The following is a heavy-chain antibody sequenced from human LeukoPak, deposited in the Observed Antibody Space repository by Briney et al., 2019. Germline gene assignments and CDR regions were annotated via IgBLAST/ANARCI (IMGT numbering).Heavy chain of an antibody. CDR2: ISGSGGST. D-gene: IGHD2-21*01. Sequence: GGSLRLSCAASGFTFSSFAMSWVRQAPGKGLEWVSAISGSGGSTYYADSVKGHFTISRDNSKNTLYLQMNSLRAEDTAVYFCAKGDRGHFRPFDYWGQGTLVTVSS. CDR3: AKGDRGHFRPFDY. V-gene: IGHV3-23*01. CDR1: GFTFSSFA. J-gene: IGHJ4*02.